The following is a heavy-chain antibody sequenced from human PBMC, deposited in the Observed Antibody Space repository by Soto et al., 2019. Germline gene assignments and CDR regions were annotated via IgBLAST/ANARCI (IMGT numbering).Heavy chain of an antibody. CDR2: ISGNGGST. D-gene: IGHD2-21*02. CDR1: GFTFSSYA. J-gene: IGHJ4*02. V-gene: IGHV3-23*01. CDR3: AIRTGLEVTGPGY. Sequence: WGSLRLSCAASGFTFSSYALSWVRQAPGKGLEWVSAISGNGGSTYYADSVKGRLTISRDNSKNTLYLQMNSLRAEDTATYYYAIRTGLEVTGPGYWGQGTLVTVSS.